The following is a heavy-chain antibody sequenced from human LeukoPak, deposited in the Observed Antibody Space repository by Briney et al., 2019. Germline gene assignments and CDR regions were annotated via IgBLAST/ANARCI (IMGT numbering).Heavy chain of an antibody. V-gene: IGHV3-13*01. Sequence: GGSLRLSCAASGFTFNNYEMRWVRQTAGKGLELGAAVGIAGDTFYAGSVEGRFSISRDNAERSLFLQMNSLRAGDTAVYYCAREGRMGTADAFDVWGQGTMVTVSS. CDR2: VGIAGDT. CDR3: AREGRMGTADAFDV. D-gene: IGHD1-14*01. CDR1: GFTFNNYE. J-gene: IGHJ3*01.